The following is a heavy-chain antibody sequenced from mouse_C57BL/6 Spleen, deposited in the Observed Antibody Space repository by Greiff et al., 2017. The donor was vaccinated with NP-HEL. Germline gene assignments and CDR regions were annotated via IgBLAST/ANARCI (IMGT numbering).Heavy chain of an antibody. V-gene: IGHV3-2*02. J-gene: IGHJ2*01. Sequence: VQLKESGPGLVKPSQSLSLTCTVTGYSITSDYAWNWIRQFPGNKLEWMGYISYSGSTSYNPSLKSRIPITRDTSKNQFFLQLNSVTTEDTATYYCARSIMANWGQCTTLTVSS. CDR3: ARSIMAN. CDR1: GYSITSDYA. CDR2: ISYSGST.